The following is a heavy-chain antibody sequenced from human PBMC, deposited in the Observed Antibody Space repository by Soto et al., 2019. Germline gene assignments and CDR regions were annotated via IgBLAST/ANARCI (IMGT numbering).Heavy chain of an antibody. D-gene: IGHD6-19*01. V-gene: IGHV3-23*01. CDR2: ISGSGDSA. J-gene: IGHJ4*02. CDR1: GFPFSSCG. Sequence: PGGTLSLSCTASGFPFSSCGFNWARQGPGTGLEWVAYISGSGDSAHYPDPVRGRSITPRDNTRDALYLQMNSTRVDDTAVYYCGKERRGSGWHVCNFWGQGALVTVSS. CDR3: GKERRGSGWHVCNF.